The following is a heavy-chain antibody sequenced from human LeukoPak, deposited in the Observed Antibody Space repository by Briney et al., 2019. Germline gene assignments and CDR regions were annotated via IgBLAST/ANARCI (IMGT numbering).Heavy chain of an antibody. J-gene: IGHJ4*02. CDR3: ARYCGYGGTFVDY. D-gene: IGHD4-23*01. V-gene: IGHV1-2*02. Sequence: ASVKVSCKVSGYPFDGYHMHWVRQAPGQGLEWMGWLNPNSGGTNYAEKFQGRVSMTRDTSVSTAYLELNSLRSDDTAVYYCARYCGYGGTFVDYWGQGTLVTVSS. CDR1: GYPFDGYH. CDR2: LNPNSGGT.